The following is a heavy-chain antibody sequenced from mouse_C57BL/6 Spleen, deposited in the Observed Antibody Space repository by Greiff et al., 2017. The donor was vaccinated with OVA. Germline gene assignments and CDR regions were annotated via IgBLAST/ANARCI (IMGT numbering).Heavy chain of an antibody. CDR3: ARGYDWYFDV. CDR1: GYTFTSYW. Sequence: QVQLQQPGAELVRPGSSVKLSCKASGYTFTSYWMDWVKQRPGQGLEWIGNIYPSDSETHYNQKFKDKATLTVDKSSSTAYMQHSSLASEDSAVYYCARGYDWYFDVWGTGTTVTVSS. CDR2: IYPSDSET. D-gene: IGHD2-14*01. V-gene: IGHV1-61*01. J-gene: IGHJ1*03.